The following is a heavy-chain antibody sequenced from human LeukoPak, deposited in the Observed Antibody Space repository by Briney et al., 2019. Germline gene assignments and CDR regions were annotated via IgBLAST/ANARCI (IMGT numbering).Heavy chain of an antibody. CDR3: ARSCCGGVRIDYFDY. D-gene: IGHD2-21*01. J-gene: IGHJ4*02. CDR2: IYYSGST. V-gene: IGHV4-59*08. Sequence: SEILSLTCTVSGGSISSYYWSWIRQPPGKGLEWIGYIYYSGSTNYNPSLKSRVTISVDTSKNQFSLKLSSVTAADTAVYYCARSCCGGVRIDYFDYWGQGTLVTVSS. CDR1: GGSISSYY.